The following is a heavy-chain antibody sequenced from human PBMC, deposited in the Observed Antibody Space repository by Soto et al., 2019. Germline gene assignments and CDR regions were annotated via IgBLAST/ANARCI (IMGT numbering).Heavy chain of an antibody. CDR3: AGGTGWLSDS. Sequence: EAHLVESGGGLVQPGGSLRLSCAASGFNFNTYWMSWVRQAPGKGLEWVAIIKQDGSEKLYVDSLEGRFTISRDNAKKSLYLQMDSLRGDDTAVYYCAGGTGWLSDSWGQGTLVIVSS. J-gene: IGHJ4*02. D-gene: IGHD3-9*01. CDR1: GFNFNTYW. V-gene: IGHV3-7*05. CDR2: IKQDGSEK.